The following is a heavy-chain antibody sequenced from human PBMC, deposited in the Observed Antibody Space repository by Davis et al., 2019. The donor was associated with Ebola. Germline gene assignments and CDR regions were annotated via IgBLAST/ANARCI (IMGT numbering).Heavy chain of an antibody. CDR1: GGSISSYY. J-gene: IGHJ4*02. CDR3: AREASGLDY. CDR2: IYYSGST. V-gene: IGHV4-59*01. Sequence: MPSETLSLTCTVSGGSISSYYWSCIRQPPGKGLEWIGYIYYSGSTNYNPSLKSRVTISVDTSKNQFSLKLSSVTAADTAVYYCAREASGLDYWGQGTLVTVSS. D-gene: IGHD1-14*01.